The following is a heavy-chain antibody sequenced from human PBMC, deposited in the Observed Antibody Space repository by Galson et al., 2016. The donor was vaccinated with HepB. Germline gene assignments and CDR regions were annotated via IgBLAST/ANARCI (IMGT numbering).Heavy chain of an antibody. Sequence: SLRLSCAASGFNFSHYSMHWVRQAPGKGLEWRTLISSDGSDKYYADSVEGRFTVSRDNSKGWLFLQMNTLRPEDTADYYCARAAGGGSFFDWGQGTLATVSS. D-gene: IGHD4-23*01. CDR1: GFNFSHYS. CDR2: ISSDGSDK. J-gene: IGHJ4*02. CDR3: ARAAGGGSFFD. V-gene: IGHV3-30*04.